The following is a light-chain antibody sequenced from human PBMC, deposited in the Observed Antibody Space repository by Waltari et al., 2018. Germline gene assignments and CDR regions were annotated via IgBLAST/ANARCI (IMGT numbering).Light chain of an antibody. Sequence: QSALTQPRSASGSPGQSVTISCTGTSSDVGGYNYVSWYQHHPGKAPKLIIYDVTKRPSGVPDRFSASKSDNTASLTSSGLQAEDEADYYCCSYAGSITFWVFGGGTKLTVL. CDR3: CSYAGSITFWV. V-gene: IGLV2-11*01. CDR2: DVT. J-gene: IGLJ3*02. CDR1: SSDVGGYNY.